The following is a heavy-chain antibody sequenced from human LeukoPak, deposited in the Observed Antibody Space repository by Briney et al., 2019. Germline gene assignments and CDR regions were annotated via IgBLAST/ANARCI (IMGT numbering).Heavy chain of an antibody. D-gene: IGHD6-19*01. CDR3: AKEPSSGWYGIDY. Sequence: GGSLRLSCAASGFTFSTFAMIWVRQPPGKGLEWVADISYDGSNKYYADSVKGRFTISRDNSKNTLYLQMNSLRAEDTAVYYCAKEPSSGWYGIDYWGQGILVTVSS. V-gene: IGHV3-30*18. CDR2: ISYDGSNK. CDR1: GFTFSTFA. J-gene: IGHJ4*02.